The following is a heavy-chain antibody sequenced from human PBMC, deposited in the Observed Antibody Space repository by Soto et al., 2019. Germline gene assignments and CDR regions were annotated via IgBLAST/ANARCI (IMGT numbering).Heavy chain of an antibody. V-gene: IGHV3-9*01. CDR2: ISWNSGSI. CDR3: EKDKAQSYGYFDL. CDR1: GFTFDDYA. Sequence: PGGSLRLSCAASGFTFDDYAMHWVRQAPGKGLERVSGISWNSGSIGYADSVKGRFTISRDNAKNSLYLQMNSLRAEDTALYYCEKDKAQSYGYFDLWGRGTLVTVSS. J-gene: IGHJ2*01.